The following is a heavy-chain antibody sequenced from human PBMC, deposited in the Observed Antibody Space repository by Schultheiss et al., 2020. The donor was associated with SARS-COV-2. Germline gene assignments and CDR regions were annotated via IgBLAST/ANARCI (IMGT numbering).Heavy chain of an antibody. V-gene: IGHV1-2*02. CDR2: IIPIFGTA. CDR3: ARGITPKENAFDI. J-gene: IGHJ3*02. CDR1: GYTFTGYY. Sequence: ASVKVSCKASGYTFTGYYMHWVRQAPGQGLEWMGGIIPIFGTANYAQKFQGRVTMTRDTSISTAYMELSRLRSDDTAVYYCARGITPKENAFDIWGQGTMVTVSS. D-gene: IGHD4-23*01.